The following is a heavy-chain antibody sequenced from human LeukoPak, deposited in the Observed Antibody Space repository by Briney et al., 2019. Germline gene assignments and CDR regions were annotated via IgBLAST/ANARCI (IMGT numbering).Heavy chain of an antibody. CDR1: GFTFSSYE. D-gene: IGHD6-13*01. Sequence: TGGSLRLSCVASGFTFSSYEMNWVRQSPGRGLEWVAYISTSSSTHHYADSVKGRFTISRDNAKNSLYLQMNSLRAEDTAVYYCARYSSSLDAFDIWGQGTMVTVSS. V-gene: IGHV3-48*03. J-gene: IGHJ3*02. CDR3: ARYSSSLDAFDI. CDR2: ISTSSSTH.